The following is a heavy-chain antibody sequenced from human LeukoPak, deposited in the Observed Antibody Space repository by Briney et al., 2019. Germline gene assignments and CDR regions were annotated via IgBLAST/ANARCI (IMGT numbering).Heavy chain of an antibody. CDR2: ISSSGSTI. J-gene: IGHJ4*02. D-gene: IGHD6-13*01. CDR3: ARDKSRAAAASIFDY. Sequence: GGPLRLSCAASGFTFSDYYMSWIRQAPGKGLEWVSYISSSGSTIYYADSVKGRFTISRDNAKNSLYLQMSSLGAEDTAVYYCARDKSRAAAASIFDYWGQGTLVTVSS. CDR1: GFTFSDYY. V-gene: IGHV3-11*01.